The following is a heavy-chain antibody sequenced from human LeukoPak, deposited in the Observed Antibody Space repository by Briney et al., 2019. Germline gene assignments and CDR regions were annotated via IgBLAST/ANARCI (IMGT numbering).Heavy chain of an antibody. Sequence: GGCLRLSCAPSGFTFSSYWMHWVRQAPGKGPVCVSHINSDGSSTTYADSVKGRLTISRDNAKSTVFLQMNSLRAEDTAVYYCARADIFVYWGQGTLVTVSS. D-gene: IGHD2-15*01. V-gene: IGHV3-74*01. CDR2: INSDGSST. J-gene: IGHJ4*02. CDR3: ARADIFVY. CDR1: GFTFSSYW.